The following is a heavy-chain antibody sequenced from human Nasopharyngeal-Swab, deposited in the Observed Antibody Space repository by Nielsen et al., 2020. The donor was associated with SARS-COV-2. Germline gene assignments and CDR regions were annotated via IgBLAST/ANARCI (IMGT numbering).Heavy chain of an antibody. V-gene: IGHV3-23*01. Sequence: GGSLRLSCVASGYSFRTYGMSWVRQAPGKGLEWVAAISGSGDISGSGGSTYYADSVKGRFTVSRDNSKNTVYLQMNSLRAEDTAIYYCAKERVMITFGGTYNAFDIWGQGTMVTVSS. CDR2: ISGSGDISGSGGST. CDR3: AKERVMITFGGTYNAFDI. D-gene: IGHD3-16*01. J-gene: IGHJ3*02. CDR1: GYSFRTYG.